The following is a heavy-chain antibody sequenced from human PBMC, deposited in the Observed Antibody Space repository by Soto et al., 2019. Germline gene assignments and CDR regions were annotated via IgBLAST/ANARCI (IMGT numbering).Heavy chain of an antibody. V-gene: IGHV4-31*03. J-gene: IGHJ1*01. CDR3: ASGVGSSPVLQD. D-gene: IGHD2-2*01. CDR1: GGSIARRDYY. Sequence: PSETLSLTCTVSGGSIARRDYYWTWIRQHPGRCLEWIGYIYYSGSAYSNPSLESRLTMSVDTSKNQFSLKLGSVTAADTAVYYCASGVGSSPVLQDWGQGSLVTVSS. CDR2: IYYSGSA.